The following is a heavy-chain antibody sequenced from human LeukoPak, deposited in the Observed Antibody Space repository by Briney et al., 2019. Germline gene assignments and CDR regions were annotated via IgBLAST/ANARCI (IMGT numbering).Heavy chain of an antibody. D-gene: IGHD1-26*01. CDR3: VKDSPPRYSGSPPAY. CDR1: GFTFDDYA. CDR2: ISWKSGRM. V-gene: IGHV3-9*01. J-gene: IGHJ4*02. Sequence: GGSLRLSCAASGFTFDDYAIHWVRQGPGKGLEWVSGISWKSGRMGYADSVKGRFTISRDNAKNSLYLQMNSLRADDTAVYYCVKDSPPRYSGSPPAYWGQGTLVTVSS.